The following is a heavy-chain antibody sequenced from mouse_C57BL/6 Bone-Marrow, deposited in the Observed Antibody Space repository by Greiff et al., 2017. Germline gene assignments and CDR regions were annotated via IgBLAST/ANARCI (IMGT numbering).Heavy chain of an antibody. CDR3: ARRDDYCDY. CDR1: GYTFTSYW. J-gene: IGHJ2*01. D-gene: IGHD2-4*01. CDR2: IYPSDSET. V-gene: IGHV1-61*01. Sequence: QVQLQQPGAELVRPGSSVKLSCKASGYTFTSYWMAWVKQRPGQGLEWIGNIYPSDSETHYNQKFKDKATLTVDKSSSTAYMQLSSLTSEDSAVFYCARRDDYCDYWGHGTTLTVSS.